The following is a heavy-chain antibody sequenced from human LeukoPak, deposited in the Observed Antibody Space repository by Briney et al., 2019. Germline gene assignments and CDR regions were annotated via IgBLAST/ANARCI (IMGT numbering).Heavy chain of an antibody. D-gene: IGHD3-9*01. CDR2: IYHSGST. J-gene: IGHJ5*02. Sequence: PSETLSLTCAVSGYSISSGYYWGWIRQPPGKGLEWIGSIYHSGSTYYNPSLKSRVTISVDTSKNQFSLKLSSVTAADTAVYYRARGGYDILTGPMDWFDPWGQGTLVTVSS. CDR1: GYSISSGYY. V-gene: IGHV4-38-2*01. CDR3: ARGGYDILTGPMDWFDP.